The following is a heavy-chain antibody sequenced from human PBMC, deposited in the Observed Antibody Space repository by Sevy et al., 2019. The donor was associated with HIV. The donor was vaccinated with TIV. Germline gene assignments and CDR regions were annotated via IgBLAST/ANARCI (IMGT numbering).Heavy chain of an antibody. Sequence: GGSLRLSCAASGFTFSSYAMHWVRQAPGRGLEWVAVISYDGSNKYYADSVKGRFTISRDNSKNTLYRQMNSLRAEDTAVYYCARGARGSSGSYFDYWGQGTLVTVSS. CDR2: ISYDGSNK. D-gene: IGHD3-10*01. CDR3: ARGARGSSGSYFDY. J-gene: IGHJ4*02. CDR1: GFTFSSYA. V-gene: IGHV3-30*04.